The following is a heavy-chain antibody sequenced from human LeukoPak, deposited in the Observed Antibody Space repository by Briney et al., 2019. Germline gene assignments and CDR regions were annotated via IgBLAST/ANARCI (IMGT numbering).Heavy chain of an antibody. V-gene: IGHV3-9*01. CDR3: AKGGYSSSWYQGRTIDY. CDR2: ISWNSGSI. J-gene: IGHJ4*02. CDR1: GFTFDDYA. Sequence: GGSLRLSCAASGFTFDDYAMHWVRQAPGKGLEWVSGISWNSGSIGYADSVKGRFTISRDNAKNSLYLQMNSLRAEDTALCYCAKGGYSSSWYQGRTIDYWGQGTLVTVSS. D-gene: IGHD6-13*01.